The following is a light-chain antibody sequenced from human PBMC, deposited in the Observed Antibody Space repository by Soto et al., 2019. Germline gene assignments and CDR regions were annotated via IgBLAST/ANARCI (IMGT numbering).Light chain of an antibody. J-gene: IGLJ2*01. CDR1: SSDVGSYDR. V-gene: IGLV2-18*02. Sequence: QSALTQPPSVSGSPGQSVTISCTGTSSDVGSYDRVSWYHQPPGTAPKLMIYDVSNRPSGVPDRFSGSKSGNTASLTISGLQAEDEAAYYCTSDTSSSTVVFGGGTKLTVL. CDR2: DVS. CDR3: TSDTSSSTVV.